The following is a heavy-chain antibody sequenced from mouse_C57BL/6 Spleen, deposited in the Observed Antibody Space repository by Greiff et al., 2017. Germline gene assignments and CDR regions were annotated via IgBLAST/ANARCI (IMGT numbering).Heavy chain of an antibody. CDR2: IDPSDSYT. J-gene: IGHJ3*01. CDR3: ARCDYYGSSSLFAY. V-gene: IGHV1-69*01. CDR1: GYTFTSYW. Sequence: VQLQQPGAELVMPGASVKLSCKASGYTFTSYWMHWVKQRPGQGLEWIGEIDPSDSYTNYNQKFKGKSTLTVDKSASTAYMKLSSLTSEDSAVYYCARCDYYGSSSLFAYWGQGTWVMVSA. D-gene: IGHD1-1*01.